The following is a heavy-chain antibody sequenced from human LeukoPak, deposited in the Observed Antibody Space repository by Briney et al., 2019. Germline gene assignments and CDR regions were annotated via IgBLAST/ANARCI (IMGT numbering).Heavy chain of an antibody. V-gene: IGHV1-2*02. D-gene: IGHD2-21*02. CDR2: INPSSGDT. CDR3: AREPPAYCGFDCYVLGY. Sequence: ASVKVSCKASGYRFTSLYVHWVRQAPGQGPEWMGWINPSSGDTQYAQKFEGRVTMTRDTSIITAYMELSGLTSDDTAVYYCAREPPAYCGFDCYVLGYWGQGTLVTVSS. CDR1: GYRFTSLY. J-gene: IGHJ4*02.